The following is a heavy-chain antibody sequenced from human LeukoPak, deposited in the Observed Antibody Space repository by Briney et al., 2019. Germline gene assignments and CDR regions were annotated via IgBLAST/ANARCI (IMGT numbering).Heavy chain of an antibody. V-gene: IGHV4-59*01. J-gene: IGHJ6*02. CDR1: GGSISSYY. D-gene: IGHD6-19*01. Sequence: SETLSLTCTVSGGSISSYYWSWIRQPPGKGLEWIGYIYYSGSTNYNPSLKSRVTISVDTSKNQFSLKLSSVTAADTAVYYCARGLAVAGPIYGMDVWGQGTTVSVSS. CDR3: ARGLAVAGPIYGMDV. CDR2: IYYSGST.